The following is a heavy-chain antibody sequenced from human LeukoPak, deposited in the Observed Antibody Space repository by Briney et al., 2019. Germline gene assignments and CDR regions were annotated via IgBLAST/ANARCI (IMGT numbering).Heavy chain of an antibody. J-gene: IGHJ4*02. CDR1: GFTFSNHG. Sequence: GGSLRLSCEASGFTFSNHGMHWVGQAPGKGLEWVAVIWFDGSNKYYADSVKGRFTISRDNSKYTLYLQMNSLRVEDTAVYYCAREGGPYRPLDYSGQGTLVTVAS. CDR3: AREGGPYRPLDY. V-gene: IGHV3-33*01. CDR2: IWFDGSNK.